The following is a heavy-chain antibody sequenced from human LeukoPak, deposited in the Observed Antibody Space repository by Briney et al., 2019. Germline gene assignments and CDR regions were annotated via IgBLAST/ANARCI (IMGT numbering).Heavy chain of an antibody. J-gene: IGHJ6*03. V-gene: IGHV1-69*06. CDR2: IIPIFGTA. Sequence: GASVKVSCKASGGTFSSYAISWVRQAPGQGLEWMGGIIPIFGTANYAQKFQGRVTITADKSTSTAYMELSSLRSEDTAVYYCARAVTAYYYYYMDVWGKGTTVTVSS. D-gene: IGHD2-21*02. CDR1: GGTFSSYA. CDR3: ARAVTAYYYYYMDV.